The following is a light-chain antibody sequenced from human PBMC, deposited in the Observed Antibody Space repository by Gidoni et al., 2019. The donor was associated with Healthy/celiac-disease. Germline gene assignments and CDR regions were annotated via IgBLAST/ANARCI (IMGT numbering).Light chain of an antibody. CDR2: LGS. CDR3: MQALQTPWT. J-gene: IGKJ1*01. V-gene: IGKV2-28*01. CDR1: QSLMHSNGYNY. Sequence: IVMTQSPLSLPVTPGEPASIPCRSSQSLMHSNGYNYLDWYLQKPGQSPQLLIDLGSNRASGVPDRFSGSGSGTDFTLKISRVEAEDVGVYYCMQALQTPWTFGQGTKVEIK.